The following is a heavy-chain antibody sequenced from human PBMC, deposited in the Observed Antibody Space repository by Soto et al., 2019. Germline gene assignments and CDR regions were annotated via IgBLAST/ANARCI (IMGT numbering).Heavy chain of an antibody. CDR3: ARDAQVITMIVVAHDAFDI. CDR1: GFTFSSYG. J-gene: IGHJ3*02. D-gene: IGHD3-22*01. V-gene: IGHV3-33*01. CDR2: IWYDGSNK. Sequence: PGGSLRLSCAASGFTFSSYGMHWVRQAPGKGLEWVAVIWYDGSNKYYADSVKGRFTISRDNSKNTLYLQMNSLRAEDTAVYYCARDAQVITMIVVAHDAFDIWGQGTMVTVSS.